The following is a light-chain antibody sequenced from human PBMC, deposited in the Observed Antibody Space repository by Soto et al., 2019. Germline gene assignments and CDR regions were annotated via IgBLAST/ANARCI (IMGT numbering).Light chain of an antibody. CDR2: DVS. CDR1: SSDVGGYHY. Sequence: QSVLTQPASVSGSPGPSITISCTGTSSDVGGYHYVSWYQQPPGKAPKLMIYDVSNRPSGVSNRFSGAQSGNTASLTISGLQAEDEDDYYCSSYTSSSTVVFGGGTKLTVL. J-gene: IGLJ2*01. V-gene: IGLV2-14*01. CDR3: SSYTSSSTVV.